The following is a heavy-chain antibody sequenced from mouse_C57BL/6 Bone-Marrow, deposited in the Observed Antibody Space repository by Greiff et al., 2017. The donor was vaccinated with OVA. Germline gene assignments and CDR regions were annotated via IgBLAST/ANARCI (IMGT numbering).Heavy chain of an antibody. V-gene: IGHV1-19*01. Sequence: EVQLQQSGPVLVKPGASVKMSCKASGYTFTDYYMNWVKQSHGKSLEWIGVINPYNGGTSYNQKFKGKATLTVDKSSSTAYMKLNSLTSEDSAVYYCARGNSNPYYYAMDYWGQGTTVTVSS. CDR3: ARGNSNPYYYAMDY. CDR2: INPYNGGT. CDR1: GYTFTDYY. J-gene: IGHJ4*01. D-gene: IGHD2-5*01.